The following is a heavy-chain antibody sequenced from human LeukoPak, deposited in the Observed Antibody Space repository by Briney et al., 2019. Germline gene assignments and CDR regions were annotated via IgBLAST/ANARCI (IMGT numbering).Heavy chain of an antibody. J-gene: IGHJ5*02. CDR2: ISAYNGNT. CDR3: ASQRRLGYCSSTSCYYSNWFDP. CDR1: GYTFTSYG. V-gene: IGHV1-18*01. Sequence: GASVKVSCKASGYTFTSYGISWVRQAPGQGLEWMGWISAYNGNTNYAQKHQGRVTMTTDTSTSTAYMELRSLRSDDTAVYYCASQRRLGYCSSTSCYYSNWFDPWGQGTLVTVSS. D-gene: IGHD2-2*01.